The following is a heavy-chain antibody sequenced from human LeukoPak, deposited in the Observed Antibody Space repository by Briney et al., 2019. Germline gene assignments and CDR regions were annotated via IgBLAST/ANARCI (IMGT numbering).Heavy chain of an antibody. J-gene: IGHJ6*03. V-gene: IGHV3-64*01. CDR3: ARTERPYYYYYYMDV. Sequence: PGGSLRLSCAASGFTFSSYAMHWVRQAPGKGLEYVSAISSNGGSTYYANSVKGRFTISRDNSKNTLYLQMGSLRAEDMAVYYCARTERPYYYYYYMDVWGKGTTVTVSS. CDR2: ISSNGGST. CDR1: GFTFSSYA. D-gene: IGHD1-1*01.